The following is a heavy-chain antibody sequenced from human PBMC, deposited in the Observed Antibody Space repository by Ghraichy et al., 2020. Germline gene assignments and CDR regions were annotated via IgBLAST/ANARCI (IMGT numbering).Heavy chain of an antibody. V-gene: IGHV4-39*01. D-gene: IGHD1-14*01. CDR2: IYYSGST. J-gene: IGHJ3*02. CDR1: GGSISSSSYY. Sequence: SETLSLTCTVSGGSISSSSYYWGWIRQPPGKGLEWIGSIYYSGSTYYNPSLKSRVTISVDTSKNQFSLKLSSVTAADTAVYYCASESEPHDAFDIWGQGTMVTVSS. CDR3: ASESEPHDAFDI.